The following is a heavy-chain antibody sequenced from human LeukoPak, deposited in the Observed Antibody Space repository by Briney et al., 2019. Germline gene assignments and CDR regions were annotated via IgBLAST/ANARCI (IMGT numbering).Heavy chain of an antibody. V-gene: IGHV4-59*02. D-gene: IGHD6-13*01. Sequence: SETLSLTCTVSGGSVTTYYWSWIRQFPGKRLEWIGHVHYRGSPDYNPSLTSRVTISVDTSKNQFSLRLTSVTAADTAVYYCAIVGYSSSWYVFDLSYYFDYWGQGTLVTVSS. CDR1: GGSVTTYY. CDR2: VHYRGSP. CDR3: AIVGYSSSWYVFDLSYYFDY. J-gene: IGHJ4*02.